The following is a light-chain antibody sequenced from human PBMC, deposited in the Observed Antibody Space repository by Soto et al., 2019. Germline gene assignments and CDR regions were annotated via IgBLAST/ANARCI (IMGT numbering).Light chain of an antibody. CDR3: QQYNNWRRT. Sequence: EIVMTQSPATLSVSPGERATLSCRASQSVSSNLAWYQQKPGQAPRLLIYGASTRATGIPARFSGSGSGTEFTLTISRLQSEDFAVYYCQQYNNWRRTFGQGTKVEIK. CDR1: QSVSSN. J-gene: IGKJ1*01. V-gene: IGKV3-15*01. CDR2: GAS.